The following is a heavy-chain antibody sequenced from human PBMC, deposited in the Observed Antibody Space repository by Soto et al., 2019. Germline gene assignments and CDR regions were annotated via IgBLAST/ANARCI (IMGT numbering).Heavy chain of an antibody. CDR2: VFYTGTT. V-gene: IGHV4-61*01. CDR1: GGSVSSFTHY. D-gene: IGHD2-15*01. CDR3: AIDRVVASGFDT. Sequence: SETLSLTCNVSGGSVSSFTHYWSWVRQSPEKGLEWIGNVFYTGTTSYNPSLKTRVIISIDTSKNQFSLRLNSVTPADTAVYHCAIDRVVASGFDTWGQGILVTVSS. J-gene: IGHJ4*02.